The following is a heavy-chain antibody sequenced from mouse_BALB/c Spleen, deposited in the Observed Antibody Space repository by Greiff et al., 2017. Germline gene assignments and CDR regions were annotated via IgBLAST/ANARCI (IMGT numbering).Heavy chain of an antibody. V-gene: IGHV5-6-5*01. CDR2: ISSGGST. J-gene: IGHJ4*01. Sequence: EVQLVESGGGLVKPGGSLKLSCAASGFTFSSYAMSWVRQTPEKRLEWVASISSGGSTYYPDSVKGRFTISRDNSQSILYLQMNTLRAEDSATYCCARDSPLQEGAMDYWGQGTSVTVSS. CDR1: GFTFSSYA. D-gene: IGHD2-10*01. CDR3: ARDSPLQEGAMDY.